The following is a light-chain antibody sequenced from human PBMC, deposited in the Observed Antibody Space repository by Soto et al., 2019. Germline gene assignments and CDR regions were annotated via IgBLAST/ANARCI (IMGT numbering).Light chain of an antibody. V-gene: IGKV3-15*01. CDR3: QQYNNWPPYT. CDR2: GAS. Sequence: IVITQSPATLAVSPGDRVTLSCRASQSVSSDLAWYQQRPGQAPRLLIYGASTRATGIPARFSGTGSGTEFTLTISSLQSEDFAIYYCQQYNNWPPYTFGQGTKVDI. J-gene: IGKJ2*01. CDR1: QSVSSD.